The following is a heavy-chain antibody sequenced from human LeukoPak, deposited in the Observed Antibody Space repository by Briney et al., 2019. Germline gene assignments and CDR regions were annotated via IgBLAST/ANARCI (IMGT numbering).Heavy chain of an antibody. CDR1: GFTFSSCG. CDR2: ISYDGSNK. V-gene: IGHV3-30*18. D-gene: IGHD1-1*01. Sequence: SGGSLRLSCAASGFTFSSCGMHWVRQAPGKGLEWVAVISYDGSNKYYADSVKGRFTISRDNSKNTLYLQMNSQRAEDTAVYYCANHPNDAIAGWGQGTLVTVSS. CDR3: ANHPNDAIAG. J-gene: IGHJ4*02.